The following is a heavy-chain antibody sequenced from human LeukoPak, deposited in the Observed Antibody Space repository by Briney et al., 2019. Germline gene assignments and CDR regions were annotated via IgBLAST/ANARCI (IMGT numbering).Heavy chain of an antibody. CDR3: ARGGRDFWSGYLDWFDP. D-gene: IGHD3-3*01. Sequence: PSETLSLTCAVSGGSISSGGYSWSWIRQPPGKGLEWIGYIYHSGSTYYNPSLKSRVTISVDRSKNQFSLKLSSVTAAGTAVYYCARGGRDFWSGYLDWFDPWGQGTLVTVSS. CDR2: IYHSGST. V-gene: IGHV4-30-2*01. J-gene: IGHJ5*02. CDR1: GGSISSGGYS.